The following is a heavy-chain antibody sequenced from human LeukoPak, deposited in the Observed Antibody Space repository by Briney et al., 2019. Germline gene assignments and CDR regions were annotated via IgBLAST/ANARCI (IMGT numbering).Heavy chain of an antibody. J-gene: IGHJ3*02. Sequence: ASVKVSCKASGYTFTGYFIHWVRQAPGQGLEWMGWINPNSGGTNYAQKFQGRVTMTRDTSISTAHMELSRLRSDDTAVYYCARERGYCSSSSCYTSDAFDIWDQGTMVTVSS. CDR3: ARERGYCSSSSCYTSDAFDI. CDR2: INPNSGGT. CDR1: GYTFTGYF. V-gene: IGHV1-2*02. D-gene: IGHD2-2*02.